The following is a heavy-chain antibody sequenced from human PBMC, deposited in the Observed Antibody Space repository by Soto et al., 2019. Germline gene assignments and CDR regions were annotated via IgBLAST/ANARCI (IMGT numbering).Heavy chain of an antibody. V-gene: IGHV3-23*01. J-gene: IGHJ4*02. D-gene: IGHD2-21*02. CDR3: AKAFVYCGGDCYFAPWYFDY. CDR1: GFTFSSYA. CDR2: ISGSGGST. Sequence: GSLRLSCAASGFTFSSYAMSWVRQAPGKGLEWVSAISGSGGSTYYADSVKGRFTISRDNSKNTLYLQMNSLRAEDTAVYYCAKAFVYCGGDCYFAPWYFDYWGQGTLVTVSS.